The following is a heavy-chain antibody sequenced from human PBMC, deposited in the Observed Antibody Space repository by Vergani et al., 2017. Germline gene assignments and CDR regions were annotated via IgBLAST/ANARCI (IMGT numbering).Heavy chain of an antibody. D-gene: IGHD4-23*01. V-gene: IGHV3-23*01. J-gene: IGHJ6*02. CDR1: GFTFSSYA. Sequence: EVQLLESGGGLVQPGGSLRLSCAASGFTFSSYAMSWVRQAPGKGLEWVSAISGSGGSTYYADSVKGRFTISRDNSKNTLYLQMNSLRAEDTAVYYCVPKATVVTKPHYYYYGMDVWGQGTTVTVSS. CDR2: ISGSGGST. CDR3: VPKATVVTKPHYYYYGMDV.